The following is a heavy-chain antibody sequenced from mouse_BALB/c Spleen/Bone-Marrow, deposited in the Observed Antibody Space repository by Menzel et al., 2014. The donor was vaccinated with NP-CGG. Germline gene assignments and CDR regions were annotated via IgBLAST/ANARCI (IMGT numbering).Heavy chain of an antibody. Sequence: QVQLQQSGPELVKPGASVRISCKASGYTFTSYYIHWVKQRPGQGLEWIGWIYPRNLNTNYNENSKGKATLTADKSSSTAYIQLISLTSEDSAVYFCARADGVYAMDYWGQGTSVTVSS. D-gene: IGHD2-3*01. CDR3: ARADGVYAMDY. J-gene: IGHJ4*01. V-gene: IGHV1S56*01. CDR1: GYTFTSYY. CDR2: IYPRNLNT.